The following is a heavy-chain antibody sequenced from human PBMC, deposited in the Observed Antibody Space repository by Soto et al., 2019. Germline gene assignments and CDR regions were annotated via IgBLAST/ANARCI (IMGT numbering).Heavy chain of an antibody. D-gene: IGHD6-13*01. J-gene: IGHJ6*02. V-gene: IGHV1-69*01. CDR3: ARGRGIGFSSTWNIYWYYNMDV. CDR2: IIPMFATT. CDR1: GGTFSDYA. Sequence: QVQLVQSGAEVRKSGSSVKVSCMAAGGTFSDYALSWVRQAPGQGLEWMGGIIPMFATTNYAQKFQGRVTITADDSATPAHMELSSLKSEDTAVYYCARGRGIGFSSTWNIYWYYNMDVWGQGTTVTVSS.